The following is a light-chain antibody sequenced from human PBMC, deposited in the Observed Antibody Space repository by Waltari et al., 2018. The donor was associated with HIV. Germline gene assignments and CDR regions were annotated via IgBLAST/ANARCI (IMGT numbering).Light chain of an antibody. V-gene: IGLV2-8*01. J-gene: IGLJ2*01. CDR2: EFT. Sequence: QSALTQPPSASGSPGQSVTISCTGPISDVDGYAYVSWYQKHPGKAPKLMLYEFTRPPSVVPDRFSGSKSANPASLTVSGLQAEDEADYYCTSYTRSTNLLFGGGTKLTVL. CDR1: ISDVDGYAY. CDR3: TSYTRSTNLL.